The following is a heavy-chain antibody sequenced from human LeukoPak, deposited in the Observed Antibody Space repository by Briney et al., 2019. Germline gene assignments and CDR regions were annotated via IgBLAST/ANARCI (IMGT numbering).Heavy chain of an antibody. CDR3: ASGWGTFRYSFDY. CDR2: IWCGGSNK. V-gene: IGHV3-33*01. D-gene: IGHD3-16*01. Sequence: GGSLRLSCAASGFTFSSYGMHWVRQAPGKGLEWVVDIWCGGSNKYYADSVKGRFTISRDNSKNTLYLQMNSLRAEDTGVYFCASGWGTFRYSFDYWGQGTLVTVSS. CDR1: GFTFSSYG. J-gene: IGHJ4*02.